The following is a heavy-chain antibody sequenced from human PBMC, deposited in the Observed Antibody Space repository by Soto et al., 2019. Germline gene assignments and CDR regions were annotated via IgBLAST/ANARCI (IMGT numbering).Heavy chain of an antibody. J-gene: IGHJ4*02. CDR2: IKQDGSEK. Sequence: EVQLVESGGGLVQPGGSLRLSCAASGFTFSSYWMSWVRQAPGKGLEWVANIKQDGSEKYYVDSVKGRFTISRDNAKNSLYLKMNSLRAEDTAVFYCAGDLASTTTPNYWGQGTLVTVSS. CDR3: AGDLASTTTPNY. D-gene: IGHD4-17*01. CDR1: GFTFSSYW. V-gene: IGHV3-7*04.